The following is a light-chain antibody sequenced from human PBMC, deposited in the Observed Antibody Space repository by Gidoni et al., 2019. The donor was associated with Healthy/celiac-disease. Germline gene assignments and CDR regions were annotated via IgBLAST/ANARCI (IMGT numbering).Light chain of an antibody. V-gene: IGKV1-5*01. J-gene: IGKJ3*01. CDR2: DAS. Sequence: DIQMTQSPSTLSASVGDRVTITCRASPSISSRLAWYQQKPGKAPKLLIYDASSLESRVPSRFSGSGSGTEFTLTISSLQPDDFATYYCQQYNSYLFTFGPGTKVDIK. CDR1: PSISSR. CDR3: QQYNSYLFT.